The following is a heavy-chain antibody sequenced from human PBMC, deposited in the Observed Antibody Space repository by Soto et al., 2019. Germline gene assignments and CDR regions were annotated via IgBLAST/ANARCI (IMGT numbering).Heavy chain of an antibody. CDR2: VYPDDSDT. D-gene: IGHD3-22*01. Sequence: GESLKISCPGSGYSFSTYWIAWVRQMPGKGLEWMGIVYPDDSDTRYSPSFQGQVTISADKSITTAYLQWSSLKASDTAIYYCARQGYDSSGYFYPIDFWGQGTLVTVSS. V-gene: IGHV5-51*01. CDR3: ARQGYDSSGYFYPIDF. CDR1: GYSFSTYW. J-gene: IGHJ4*02.